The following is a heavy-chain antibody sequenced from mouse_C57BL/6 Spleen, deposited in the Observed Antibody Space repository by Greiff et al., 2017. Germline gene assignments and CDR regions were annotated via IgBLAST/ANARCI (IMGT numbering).Heavy chain of an antibody. D-gene: IGHD1-1*01. CDR3: ARDYGSSYGDYFDY. Sequence: EVMLVESGGGLVQPGGSLKLSCAASGFTFSDYGMHWVRQAPEKGLEWVAYISSGSSTIYYADTVKGRFTISRDNAKNTLFLQMTSLRSEDTAMYYCARDYGSSYGDYFDYWGQGTTLTVSS. CDR1: GFTFSDYG. J-gene: IGHJ2*01. V-gene: IGHV5-17*01. CDR2: ISSGSSTI.